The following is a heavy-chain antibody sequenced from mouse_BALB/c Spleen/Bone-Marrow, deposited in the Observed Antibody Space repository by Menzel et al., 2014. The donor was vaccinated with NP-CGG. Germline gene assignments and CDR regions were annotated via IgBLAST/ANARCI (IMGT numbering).Heavy chain of an antibody. CDR1: GYSITSGYG. V-gene: IGHV3-1*02. CDR3: TRETTAVAYFDS. D-gene: IGHD1-1*01. J-gene: IGHJ2*01. Sequence: EVKVVESGPDLVKPSQSLSLTCTVTGYSITSGYGWHWIRQFPGNKLEWMGYIHYRGSTDYNPSLKSRISITRDTSKNQFSLQLNSVTTEDTATYYCTRETTAVAYFDSWGQGAPLTVSS. CDR2: IHYRGST.